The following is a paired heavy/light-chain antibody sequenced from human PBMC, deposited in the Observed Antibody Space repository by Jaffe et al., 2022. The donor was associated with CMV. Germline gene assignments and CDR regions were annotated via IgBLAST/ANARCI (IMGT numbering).Light chain of an antibody. V-gene: IGKV3-20*01. CDR2: DAS. CDR3: QHYGTSLFT. J-gene: IGKJ3*01. Sequence: EIVLTQSPGTLSLSPGERASLSCRASQTIPSSNLVWYQQKPGQAPRLLIYDASSRATGIPDRFSGSGSGTDFTLTISRLEPEDFAVYYCQHYGTSLFTFGPGTKVDI. CDR1: QTIPSSN.
Heavy chain of an antibody. CDR1: GLTFDNYA. D-gene: IGHD1-1*01. CDR3: TRLQRDYFDL. J-gene: IGHJ4*02. V-gene: IGHV3-49*04. Sequence: EVQLVESGGDLVQPGRSLRLSCSVSGLTFDNYAMNWVRQAPGKGLEWVGFIRSKGYGGTIEYAASVRGRFTISRDDSKSIAYLQMNSLKTEDTAVYYCTRLQRDYFDLWGRGTLVTVSS. CDR2: IRSKGYGGTI.